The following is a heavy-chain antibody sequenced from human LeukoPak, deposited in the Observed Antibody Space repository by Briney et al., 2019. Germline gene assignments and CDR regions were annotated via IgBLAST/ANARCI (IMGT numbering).Heavy chain of an antibody. Sequence: PGGSLRLSCAASGFTFSSYAMSWVRQAPGKGLEWVSAISGSGGSTYYADSVKGRFTISRDNSKNTLYLQMNSLRAEDTAVYYCAYYYDSSGYIFQTYYYYYGMDVWGQGTTVTVSS. D-gene: IGHD3-22*01. J-gene: IGHJ6*02. CDR3: AYYYDSSGYIFQTYYYYYGMDV. CDR2: ISGSGGST. V-gene: IGHV3-23*01. CDR1: GFTFSSYA.